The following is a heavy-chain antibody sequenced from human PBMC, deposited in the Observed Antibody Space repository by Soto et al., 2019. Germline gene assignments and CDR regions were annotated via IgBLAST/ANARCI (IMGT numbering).Heavy chain of an antibody. CDR3: ARYGSGSSYDY. Sequence: EVQLVESGGGLVQPGGSLRLSCAASGFTFSTFARHWVRQAPGKGLQYVAAISTDGGGTYYADSVKGRFTISRDNSKNTLYLQMGSLRGEDMAVYYCARYGSGSSYDYWGQGTLVTVSS. J-gene: IGHJ4*02. V-gene: IGHV3-64*07. CDR2: ISTDGGGT. D-gene: IGHD3-10*01. CDR1: GFTFSTFA.